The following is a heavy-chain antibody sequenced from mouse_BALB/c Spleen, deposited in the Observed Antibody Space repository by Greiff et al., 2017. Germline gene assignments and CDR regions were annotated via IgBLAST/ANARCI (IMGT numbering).Heavy chain of an antibody. V-gene: IGHV1S81*02. Sequence: QVQLKESGAELVKPGASVKLSCKASGYTFTSYYMYWVKQRPGQGLEWIGEINPSNGGTNFNEKFKSKATLTVDKSSSTAYMQLSSLTSEDSAVCYCTRGYGNSFAYWGQGTLVTVSA. CDR1: GYTFTSYY. J-gene: IGHJ3*01. D-gene: IGHD2-1*01. CDR3: TRGYGNSFAY. CDR2: INPSNGGT.